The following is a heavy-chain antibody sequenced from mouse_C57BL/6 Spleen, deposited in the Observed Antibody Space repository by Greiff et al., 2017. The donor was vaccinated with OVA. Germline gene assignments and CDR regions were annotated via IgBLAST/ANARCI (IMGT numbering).Heavy chain of an antibody. V-gene: IGHV7-3*01. CDR1: GFTFTDYY. Sequence: EVMLVESGGGLVQPGGSLSLSCAASGFTFTDYYMSWVRQPPGTALEWLGFIRNKANGYTTEYSASVKGRFTISRDNSQSILYLQMNALRAEDSATYYCARYRYNAMDYWGQGTSVTVSS. D-gene: IGHD2-12*01. CDR3: ARYRYNAMDY. J-gene: IGHJ4*01. CDR2: IRNKANGYTT.